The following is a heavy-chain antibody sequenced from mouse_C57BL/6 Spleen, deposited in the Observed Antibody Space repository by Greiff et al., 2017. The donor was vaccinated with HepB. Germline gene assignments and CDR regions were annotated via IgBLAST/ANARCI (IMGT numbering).Heavy chain of an antibody. CDR1: GFTFSSYT. Sequence: EVKLQESGGGLVKPGGSLKLSCAASGFTFSSYTMSWVRQTPEKRLEWVATISGGGGNTYYPDSVKGRFTISRDNAKNTLYLQMSSLRSEDTALYYCARVLGSSYWYFDVWGTGTTVTVSS. V-gene: IGHV5-9*01. CDR3: ARVLGSSYWYFDV. D-gene: IGHD1-1*01. CDR2: ISGGGGNT. J-gene: IGHJ1*03.